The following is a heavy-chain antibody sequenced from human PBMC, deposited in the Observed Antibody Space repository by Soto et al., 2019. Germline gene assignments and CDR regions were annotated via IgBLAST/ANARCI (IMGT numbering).Heavy chain of an antibody. CDR2: IGTAGDT. J-gene: IGHJ4*02. D-gene: IGHD6-13*01. CDR3: ARGGLYSSSWPPDY. V-gene: IGHV3-13*01. Sequence: EVQLVESGGGLVQPGGSLRLSCAASGFTFSSYDMHWVRQATGKGLEWLSAIGTAGDTYYPGSVKGRFTISRENAKNSLYLQMNSLRAGDTAVYYCARGGLYSSSWPPDYWGQGTLVTVSS. CDR1: GFTFSSYD.